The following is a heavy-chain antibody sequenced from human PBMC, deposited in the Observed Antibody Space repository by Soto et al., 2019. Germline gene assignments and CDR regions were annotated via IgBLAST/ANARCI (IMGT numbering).Heavy chain of an antibody. CDR1: GFSFSGSA. J-gene: IGHJ4*02. D-gene: IGHD4-17*01. CDR2: IRSKTHNYAT. CDR3: SGRAVLSTVTQDY. Sequence: PGGSLSLSGAASGFSFSGSAMHWVRQASGKGLEWVGRIRSKTHNYATAYAASVKGRFTISRDDSKNTAYLLMNSLKTEDTAVYYCSGRAVLSTVTQDYWGQGTLVTVSS. V-gene: IGHV3-73*01.